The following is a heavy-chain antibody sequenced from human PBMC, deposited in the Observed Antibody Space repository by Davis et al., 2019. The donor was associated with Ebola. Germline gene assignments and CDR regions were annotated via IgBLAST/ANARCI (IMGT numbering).Heavy chain of an antibody. V-gene: IGHV1-3*01. CDR3: ARWGGYTLDY. CDR1: GYTFTSYA. CDR2: INAGNGNT. J-gene: IGHJ4*02. Sequence: AASVKVSCKASGYTFTSYAMHWVRQAPGQRLEWMGWINAGNGNTKYSQKFQGRVTITRDTSASTTYMELSSLRSEETAVYYCARWGGYTLDYWGQGTLVTVSS. D-gene: IGHD5-12*01.